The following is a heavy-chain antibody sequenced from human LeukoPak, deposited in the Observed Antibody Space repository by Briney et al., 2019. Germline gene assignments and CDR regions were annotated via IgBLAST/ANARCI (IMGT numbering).Heavy chain of an antibody. V-gene: IGHV1-2*02. CDR2: INPNSGGT. CDR1: GYTFTGYY. Sequence: RASVKVSCKASGYTFTGYYMHWVRQAPGQGLEGMGWINPNSGGTNYAQKFQGRVTMTRDTSISTAYMELSRLRSDDTAVYYCARISRVGATGHYYYYMDVWGKGTTVTVSS. CDR3: ARISRVGATGHYYYYMDV. J-gene: IGHJ6*03. D-gene: IGHD1-26*01.